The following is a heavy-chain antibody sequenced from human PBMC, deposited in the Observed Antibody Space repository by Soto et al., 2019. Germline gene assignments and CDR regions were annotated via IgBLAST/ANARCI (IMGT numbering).Heavy chain of an antibody. J-gene: IGHJ6*02. V-gene: IGHV1-69*12. CDR3: TINLNRCSGGTGHGYYYYYYAMDV. D-gene: IGHD2-15*01. CDR2: IIPIFGTT. CDR1: GGTFNTYA. Sequence: QVQLVQSGAEVKKPESSVKVSCKASGGTFNTYAITWVRQAPGQGLEWMGGIIPIFGTTNYAQEFQGRVTITADESTTTAYMELSSLSSEDTAVYYCTINLNRCSGGTGHGYYYYYYAMDVWCQGTTVTVSS.